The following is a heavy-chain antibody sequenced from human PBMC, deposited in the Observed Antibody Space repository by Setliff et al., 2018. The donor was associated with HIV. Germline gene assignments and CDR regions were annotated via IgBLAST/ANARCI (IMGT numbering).Heavy chain of an antibody. Sequence: PGGSLRLSCAASGFRFNIYAMTWVRQAPGKGLQWVSAISGSGDSTFYADSVQGRFTISRDNSKNTLYLQMNSLRAEDTAVYYCAKARWLLSHWGFDPWGQGTLVTVPQ. J-gene: IGHJ5*02. V-gene: IGHV3-23*01. CDR2: ISGSGDST. CDR3: AKARWLLSHWGFDP. CDR1: GFRFNIYA. D-gene: IGHD3-3*01.